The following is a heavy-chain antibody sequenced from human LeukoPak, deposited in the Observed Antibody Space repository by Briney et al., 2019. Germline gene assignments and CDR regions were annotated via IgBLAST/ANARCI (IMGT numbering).Heavy chain of an antibody. CDR2: INHSGST. CDR3: ARAGPYYDFWSGYYTDWFDP. V-gene: IGHV4-34*01. J-gene: IGHJ5*02. D-gene: IGHD3-3*01. Sequence: SETLSLTCAVYGGSFSGYYWSWIRQPPGKGLEWIGEINHSGSTSYNPSLKSRVTISVDTSKNQFSLKLSSVTAADTAVYYCARAGPYYDFWSGYYTDWFDPWGQGTLVTVSS. CDR1: GGSFSGYY.